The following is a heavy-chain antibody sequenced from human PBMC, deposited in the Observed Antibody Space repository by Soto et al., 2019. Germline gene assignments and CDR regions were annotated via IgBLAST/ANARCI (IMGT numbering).Heavy chain of an antibody. D-gene: IGHD5-12*01. J-gene: IGHJ6*02. Sequence: SETLSLTCTVSGGSISSYYWSWIRQPPGKGLEWIGYIYYSGSTNYNPSLKSRVTISVDTSKNQFSLKLSSVTAADTAVYYFAGQMRGATISIYYYGMDVWGQGTTVTVSS. CDR3: AGQMRGATISIYYYGMDV. CDR1: GGSISSYY. CDR2: IYYSGST. V-gene: IGHV4-59*01.